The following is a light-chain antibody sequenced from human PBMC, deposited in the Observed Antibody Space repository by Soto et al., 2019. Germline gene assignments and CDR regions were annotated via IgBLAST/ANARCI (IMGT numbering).Light chain of an antibody. Sequence: DIQMTQSPSTLSASVGDRVTITCRASQSIAIWLAWYQQKPGKAPKLLIYKASSLQSGVPSRFSGSGSGTEFTLTISSLQPDDFATYYCQQFNTYPWTFGQGTKVEFK. CDR3: QQFNTYPWT. J-gene: IGKJ1*01. V-gene: IGKV1-5*03. CDR2: KAS. CDR1: QSIAIW.